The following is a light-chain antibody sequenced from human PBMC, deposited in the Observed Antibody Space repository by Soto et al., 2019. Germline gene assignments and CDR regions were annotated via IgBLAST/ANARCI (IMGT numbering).Light chain of an antibody. J-gene: IGLJ2*01. CDR3: SSYAGSNIYVV. CDR1: SSDVGAYDY. Sequence: QSALTQPPSASGSPGQSVTISCTGTSSDVGAYDYVSWYQQHPGKAPKLMIYEVSKRPSGVPDRFSGSKSGNTASLTVSGLRAEDEADYYCSSYAGSNIYVVFGGGTQLTVL. CDR2: EVS. V-gene: IGLV2-8*01.